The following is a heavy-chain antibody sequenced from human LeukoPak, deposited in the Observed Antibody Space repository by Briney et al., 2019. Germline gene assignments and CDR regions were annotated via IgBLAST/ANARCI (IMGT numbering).Heavy chain of an antibody. V-gene: IGHV4-39*07. Sequence: SETLSLTCTVSGGSISSSSYYWGWIRQPPGKGLEWNGSIYYSGSTYYNPSLKSRVTISVDTSKNQFSLKLSSVTAADTAVYYCARALGPSIPEYDYWGQGTLVTVSS. CDR1: GGSISSSSYY. CDR3: ARALGPSIPEYDY. D-gene: IGHD2-21*01. CDR2: IYYSGST. J-gene: IGHJ4*02.